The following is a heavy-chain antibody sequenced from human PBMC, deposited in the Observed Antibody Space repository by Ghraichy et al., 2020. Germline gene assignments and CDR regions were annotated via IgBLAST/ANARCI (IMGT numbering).Heavy chain of an antibody. CDR3: AKEGGEYDSSGYGINNSFEP. V-gene: IGHV3-23*01. J-gene: IGHJ5*02. D-gene: IGHD3-22*01. Sequence: GGSLRLSCAASGFTFSSYAMSWVRQAPGKGLEWVSAISGSGGSTYYADSVKGRFTISRDNSKNTLYLQMNSLRAEDTAVYYCAKEGGEYDSSGYGINNSFEPWSQGNLVTVSS. CDR2: ISGSGGST. CDR1: GFTFSSYA.